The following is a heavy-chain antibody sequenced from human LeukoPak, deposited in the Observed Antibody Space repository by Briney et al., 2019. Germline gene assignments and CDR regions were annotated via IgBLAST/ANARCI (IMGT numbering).Heavy chain of an antibody. CDR1: GYTFTSYG. V-gene: IGHV1-18*01. D-gene: IGHD3-22*01. CDR2: ISAYNGNT. J-gene: IGHJ4*02. Sequence: GASVKVSCKASGYTFTSYGISWVRQAPGQGLEWMGWISAYNGNTNYAQKLQGRVTMTTDTSTSTAYMELSSLRSEDTAVYYCARISYYYDSSGGLDYWGQGTLVTVSS. CDR3: ARISYYYDSSGGLDY.